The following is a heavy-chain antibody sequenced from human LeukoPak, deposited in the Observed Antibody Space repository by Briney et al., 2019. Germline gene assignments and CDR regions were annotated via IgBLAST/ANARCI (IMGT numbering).Heavy chain of an antibody. CDR3: AKLGLCSSTSCYGYHDC. V-gene: IGHV1-24*01. CDR2: FDPEDGET. CDR1: GYTLTELS. J-gene: IGHJ4*02. D-gene: IGHD2-2*01. Sequence: GASVKVSCKVSGYTLTELSMHWVRQAPGKGLEWMGGFDPEDGETIYAQKFQGRVTMTEDTSTDTAYMELSSPRSEDTAVYYCAKLGLCSSTSCYGYHDCWGQGTLVTVSS.